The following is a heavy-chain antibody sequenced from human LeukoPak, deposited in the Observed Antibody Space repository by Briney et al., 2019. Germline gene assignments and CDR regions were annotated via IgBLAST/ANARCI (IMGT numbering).Heavy chain of an antibody. D-gene: IGHD3-3*01. CDR3: ARQNSYDFWSGHGAFDI. V-gene: IGHV4-30-4*08. Sequence: PSETLSLTCTVSGGSITTSVYYWSWLRQPPGKGLEWIGDFHYTGSPYYNPSLKSRLTISMDTSKNQFSLKLTSVTAADTAVYYCARQNSYDFWSGHGAFDIWGQGTMVTVTS. CDR2: FHYTGSP. J-gene: IGHJ3*02. CDR1: GGSITTSVYY.